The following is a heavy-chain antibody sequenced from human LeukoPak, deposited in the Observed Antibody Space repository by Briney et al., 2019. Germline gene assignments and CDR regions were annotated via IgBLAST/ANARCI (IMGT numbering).Heavy chain of an antibody. CDR1: GFMFSSNW. Sequence: PGGSLRLSCAASGFMFSSNWMSWVRLAPGKGLEWVANIKEDGTETYYVDSVKGRFTISRDNAKNSLYLQMNSLRVEDTAVYYCARGWNRGDYWGQGTLVTVSS. V-gene: IGHV3-7*03. J-gene: IGHJ4*02. CDR2: IKEDGTET. CDR3: ARGWNRGDY. D-gene: IGHD3-10*01.